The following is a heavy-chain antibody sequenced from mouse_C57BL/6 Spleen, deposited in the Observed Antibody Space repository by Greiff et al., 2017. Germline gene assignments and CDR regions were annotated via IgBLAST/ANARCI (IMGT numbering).Heavy chain of an antibody. J-gene: IGHJ4*01. V-gene: IGHV1-82*01. D-gene: IGHD3-3*01. CDR3: AREGTGYAMDY. CDR2: ISPGDGDT. CDR1: GYAFSSSW. Sequence: VQLQQSGPELVKPGASVKISCKASGYAFSSSWMNWVKQRPGKGLEWIGRISPGDGDTNYNGKLKGKATLTADKSYSTAYMQLSILTSEDSAVYFCAREGTGYAMDYWGQGTSVTVSS.